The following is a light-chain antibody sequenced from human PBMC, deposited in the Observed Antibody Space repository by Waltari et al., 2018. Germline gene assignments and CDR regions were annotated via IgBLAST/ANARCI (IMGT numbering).Light chain of an antibody. CDR3: QLYDSAWT. CDR2: DTS. CDR1: QSVSTSY. J-gene: IGKJ1*01. V-gene: IGKV3-20*01. Sequence: IVLTQSPGTLSLSPGDVATLSCRTSQSVSTSYVAWYQQKPGQAPRPHIYDTSSRATGIPDRFSGSGSGTDFTLTISSLKPEDFAVYYCQLYDSAWTFGQGTKVEIK.